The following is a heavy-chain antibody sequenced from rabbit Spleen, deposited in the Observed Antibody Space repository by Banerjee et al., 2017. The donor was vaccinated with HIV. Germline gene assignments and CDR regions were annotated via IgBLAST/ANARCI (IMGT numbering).Heavy chain of an antibody. Sequence: QEQLVESGGGLVQPGGSLKLSCNASGFDFSNCGVSWVRQAPGKGLEWIGYIDPVFGSTYYAKWVIGRFTISSHNAQNTLYLQLNSLTAADTASYFCARGPPYAGYTSYGYVYFNLWGQGTLVPVS. CDR1: GFDFSNCG. V-gene: IGHV1S47*01. CDR3: ARGPPYAGYTSYGYVYFNL. J-gene: IGHJ4*01. CDR2: IDPVFGST. D-gene: IGHD7-1*01.